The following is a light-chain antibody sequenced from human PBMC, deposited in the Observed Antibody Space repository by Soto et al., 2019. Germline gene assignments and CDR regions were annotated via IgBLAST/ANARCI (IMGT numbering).Light chain of an antibody. CDR2: GAS. CDR3: QQYSSSPIT. J-gene: IGKJ5*01. V-gene: IGKV3-20*01. Sequence: EIVLAQSPGTLSLSPGERAALSCRGSQSVSSSYLAWYQQKPGQAPRLLIYGASSRATGIPDRFSGSGSGTDFTLTISRLEPEDFAVYYCQQYSSSPITFGQGTRLEIK. CDR1: QSVSSSY.